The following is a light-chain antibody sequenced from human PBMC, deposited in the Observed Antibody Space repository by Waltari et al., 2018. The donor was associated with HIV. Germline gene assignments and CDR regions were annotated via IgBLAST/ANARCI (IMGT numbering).Light chain of an antibody. J-gene: IGLJ3*02. CDR1: SSNIGGNY. Sequence: QSVLTQPPSASGTPGQRVTISCSGSSSNIGGNYVYWYQQLPGTAPTLLFYRNNGRPTGGPDRFSGSKSGTSASLAISGLRSEDEADYYCAAWDDSLSGLVFGGGTKLTVL. V-gene: IGLV1-47*01. CDR2: RNN. CDR3: AAWDDSLSGLV.